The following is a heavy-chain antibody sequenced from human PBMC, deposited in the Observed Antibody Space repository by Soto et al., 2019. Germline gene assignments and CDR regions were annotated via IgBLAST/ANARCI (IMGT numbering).Heavy chain of an antibody. CDR2: ISSSSSYI. J-gene: IGHJ4*02. V-gene: IGHV3-21*01. Sequence: GGSLRLSCAASGFTFSSYSMNWVRQAPGKGLEWVSSISSSSSYIYYADSVKGRFTISRDNSKNTLYLQMNSLRAEDTAVYYCARDDSYYYDSSGYNPGGYWGQGTLVTVSS. D-gene: IGHD3-22*01. CDR1: GFTFSSYS. CDR3: ARDDSYYYDSSGYNPGGY.